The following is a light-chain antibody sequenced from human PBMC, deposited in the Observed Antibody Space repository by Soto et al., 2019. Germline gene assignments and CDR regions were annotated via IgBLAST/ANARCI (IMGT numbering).Light chain of an antibody. CDR3: QQYNNWPPLSGRYT. V-gene: IGKV3-15*01. J-gene: IGKJ2*01. CDR2: GAS. Sequence: ELVMTQSPATLSVSPGERATLSCRASQTVGSNVAWFQQKPGQAPRLLIYGASTRATGIPPRFSGSGSGTDFTLIISSLQSEDFAVYYCQQYNNWPPLSGRYTFGQGTKLEIK. CDR1: QTVGSN.